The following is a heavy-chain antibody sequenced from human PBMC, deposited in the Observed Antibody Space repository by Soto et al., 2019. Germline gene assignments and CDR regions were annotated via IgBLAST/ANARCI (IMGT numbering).Heavy chain of an antibody. CDR1: GYTLTTYG. CDR3: ARTLHCTSTSCADYFDY. CDR2: ISAYNGNT. Sequence: ASVKVSCKASGYTLTTYGVSWVRQAPGQGLEWMGWISAYNGNTNYAQKLQGRVSTTTDTSTSTAYMELRSLRSDDTAVYYCARTLHCTSTSCADYFDYWGQGTLVTVS. J-gene: IGHJ4*02. D-gene: IGHD2-2*01. V-gene: IGHV1-18*04.